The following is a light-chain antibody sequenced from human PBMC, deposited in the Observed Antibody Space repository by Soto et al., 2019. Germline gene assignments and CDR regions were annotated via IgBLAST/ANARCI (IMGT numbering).Light chain of an antibody. CDR3: SSYTSSSTRV. V-gene: IGLV2-14*03. J-gene: IGLJ1*01. Sequence: QSVLTQSASVSGSPGQSITISCTGTRSDVGAYDYVSWYQQHPDKAPKLMIYEVSHRPSGVSNRFYGSKSVNTATLTISGLQAEDEADYYCSSYTSSSTRVFGTGTKATVL. CDR1: RSDVGAYDY. CDR2: EVS.